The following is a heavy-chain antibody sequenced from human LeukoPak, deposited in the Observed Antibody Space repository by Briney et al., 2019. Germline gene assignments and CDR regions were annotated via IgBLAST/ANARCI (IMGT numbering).Heavy chain of an antibody. CDR3: ARDQYYYDSSGYYQSDAFDI. Sequence: SETLSLTCAVSGGSISSSNWWSWVRQPPGKGLEWIGEIYHSGSTNYNPSLKSRVTIPVDKSKNQFSLKLGSVTAADTAVYYCARDQYYYDSSGYYQSDAFDIWGQGTMVTVSS. J-gene: IGHJ3*02. CDR2: IYHSGST. V-gene: IGHV4-4*02. CDR1: GGSISSSNW. D-gene: IGHD3-22*01.